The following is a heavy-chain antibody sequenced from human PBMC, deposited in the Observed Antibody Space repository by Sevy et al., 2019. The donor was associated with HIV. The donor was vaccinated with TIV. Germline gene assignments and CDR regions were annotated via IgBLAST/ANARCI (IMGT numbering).Heavy chain of an antibody. V-gene: IGHV4-34*01. CDR2: INHSGST. D-gene: IGHD3-9*01. CDR3: ARGYYDILTGYYNRLYYFDY. J-gene: IGHJ4*02. Sequence: SETLSLTCAVYGGSFSGYYWSWIRQPPGKGLEWIGEINHSGSTNYNPSLKSRVTISVDTSKNQFSLKLSSVTAADTAVYYCARGYYDILTGYYNRLYYFDYWGQGTLVTASS. CDR1: GGSFSGYY.